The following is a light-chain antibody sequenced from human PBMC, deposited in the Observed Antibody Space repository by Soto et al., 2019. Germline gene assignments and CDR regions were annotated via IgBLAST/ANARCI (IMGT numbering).Light chain of an antibody. Sequence: DIQMTQSPSTLSASVGDRVTITCRASQSISSWLAWYQQKPGKAPKLLIYDASSLESGVPSRFSGSVSGTEFTLTINSLQPDDFATYYCQQYNSYSPSTFGQGTKLEIK. CDR1: QSISSW. CDR2: DAS. J-gene: IGKJ2*01. CDR3: QQYNSYSPST. V-gene: IGKV1-5*01.